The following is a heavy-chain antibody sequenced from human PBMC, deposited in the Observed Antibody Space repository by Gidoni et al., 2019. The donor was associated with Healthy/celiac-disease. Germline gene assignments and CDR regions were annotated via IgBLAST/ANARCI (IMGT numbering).Heavy chain of an antibody. D-gene: IGHD2-2*01. J-gene: IGHJ5*02. Sequence: EVQLVESGGGLVQPGGSLRLSCAASGFTFSSYWMHWVRPAPGKGLVWVSRINSDGSSTSYADSVKGRFTISRDNAKNTLYLQMNSLRAEDTAVYYCARAAEDIVVGDNWFDPWGQGTLVTVSS. CDR3: ARAAEDIVVGDNWFDP. CDR1: GFTFSSYW. CDR2: INSDGSST. V-gene: IGHV3-74*01.